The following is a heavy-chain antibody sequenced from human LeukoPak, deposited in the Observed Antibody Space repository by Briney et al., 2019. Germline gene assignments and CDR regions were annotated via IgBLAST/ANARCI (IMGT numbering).Heavy chain of an antibody. Sequence: PSETLSLTCAVSGGSIYSQNWWSWVRQPPGKGLEWIREVFQSGSTNYDPSLRTRVTISVDKSRNQFSLTLSSATAADTAVYYCASYMIVPGTRGFDNWGQGTLVTVSS. CDR3: ASYMIVPGTRGFDN. D-gene: IGHD6-19*01. V-gene: IGHV4-4*02. J-gene: IGHJ4*02. CDR2: VFQSGST. CDR1: GGSIYSQNW.